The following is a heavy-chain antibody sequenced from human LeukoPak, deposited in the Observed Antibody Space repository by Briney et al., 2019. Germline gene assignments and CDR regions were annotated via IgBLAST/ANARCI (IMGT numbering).Heavy chain of an antibody. J-gene: IGHJ3*02. CDR2: IYYSGST. Sequence: LRLSCAASGFTFSDYYMSWIRQHPGKGLEWIGYIYYSGSTYYNPSLKSRVTISVDTSKNQFSLKLSSVTAADTAVYYCASGLRGTSFDIWGQGTMVTVSS. D-gene: IGHD4-17*01. V-gene: IGHV4-31*02. CDR3: ASGLRGTSFDI. CDR1: GFTFSDYY.